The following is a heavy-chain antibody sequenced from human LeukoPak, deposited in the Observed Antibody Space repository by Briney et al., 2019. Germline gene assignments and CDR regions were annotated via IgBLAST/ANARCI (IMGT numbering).Heavy chain of an antibody. J-gene: IGHJ4*02. V-gene: IGHV1-2*02. CDR3: ARGTGDRGNYFDY. Sequence: ASVKVSCKASAYIFTGYNMHWVRQAPGQGLEWMGWINPRSGGTSYAQKFQGRVTMTRDTSISTAYMELSRLRSDDTAVYYCARGTGDRGNYFDYWGQGTLVTVSS. CDR2: INPRSGGT. CDR1: AYIFTGYN. D-gene: IGHD4-17*01.